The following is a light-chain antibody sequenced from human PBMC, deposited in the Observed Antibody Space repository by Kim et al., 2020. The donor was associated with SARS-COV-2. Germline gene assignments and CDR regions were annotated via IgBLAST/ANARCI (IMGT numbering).Light chain of an antibody. V-gene: IGKV1-39*01. Sequence: ASVGDRVTIACRASQSVSGWLNWYQQKPGKAPHLLIYRTSTLQTGVPPMFSGSASGTDFTLTINTLQPEDFATYYCQQSYNFPRTFGQGTKVDIK. CDR1: QSVSGW. CDR3: QQSYNFPRT. J-gene: IGKJ1*01. CDR2: RTS.